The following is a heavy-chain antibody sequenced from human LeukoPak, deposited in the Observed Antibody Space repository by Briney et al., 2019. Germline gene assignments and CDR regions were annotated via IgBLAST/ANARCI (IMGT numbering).Heavy chain of an antibody. J-gene: IGHJ4*02. CDR2: ISGSGGST. Sequence: PGGSLSLSCAASGFTFSSYAMSWVRQATGEGLEWVSAISGSGGSTYYADSVKGRFTNSRDNSKNTLYLQMNSLRAEDTAVYYCAKDRPYYYDSSGYSYWGQGTLVTVSS. D-gene: IGHD3-22*01. V-gene: IGHV3-23*01. CDR3: AKDRPYYYDSSGYSY. CDR1: GFTFSSYA.